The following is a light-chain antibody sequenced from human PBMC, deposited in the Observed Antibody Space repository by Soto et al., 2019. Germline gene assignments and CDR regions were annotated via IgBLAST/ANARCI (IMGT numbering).Light chain of an antibody. CDR1: SSDVGGTNY. V-gene: IGLV2-14*01. CDR2: EVS. CDR3: SSYTTTGTLYV. J-gene: IGLJ1*01. Sequence: QSVLTQPASVSGSPGQSVTISCTGTSSDVGGTNYVCWYQHHPGKAPKLMIFEVSNRPSGVSNRFSGSKSGNTASQTISGLQAEDEDDDYCSSYTTTGTLYVFATGTKLTGL.